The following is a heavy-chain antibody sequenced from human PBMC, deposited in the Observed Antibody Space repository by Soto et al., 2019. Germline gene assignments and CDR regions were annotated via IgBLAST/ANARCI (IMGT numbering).Heavy chain of an antibody. D-gene: IGHD2-8*02. Sequence: EVQLVESGGGLVQPGGSLRLSCAASGFTFSAYDMHWVRQATGKGLEWVAAIGTQHDTYYPDSVKGRFTISRENAKNSLYFQMSSLAAGDPAVYFCARQASYWHGGGGWFDPWGQGTLVTVSS. V-gene: IGHV3-13*01. J-gene: IGHJ5*02. CDR2: IGTQHDT. CDR3: ARQASYWHGGGGWFDP. CDR1: GFTFSAYD.